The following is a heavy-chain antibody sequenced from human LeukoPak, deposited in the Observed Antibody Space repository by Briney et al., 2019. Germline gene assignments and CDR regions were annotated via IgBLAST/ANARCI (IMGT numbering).Heavy chain of an antibody. J-gene: IGHJ4*02. V-gene: IGHV3-23*01. Sequence: PGGSLRLSCAASGFTFSSYAMSWVRQAPGKGLEWVSAISGSGGSTYYADSVKGRFTISRDNSKNTLYLQVSSLRAEDTAVYFCSAARPGGSFDYWGQGSLVTVSS. D-gene: IGHD6-6*01. CDR3: SAARPGGSFDY. CDR1: GFTFSSYA. CDR2: ISGSGGST.